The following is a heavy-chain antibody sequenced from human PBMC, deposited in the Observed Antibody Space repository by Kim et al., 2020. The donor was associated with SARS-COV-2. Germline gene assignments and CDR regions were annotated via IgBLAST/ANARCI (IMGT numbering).Heavy chain of an antibody. V-gene: IGHV1-69*01. J-gene: IGHJ4*02. D-gene: IGHD3-10*01. CDR3: ARVLRGTLWLGALSY. Sequence: QKFQGRVTITADESTSTAYMELSSLRSEDTAVYYCARVLRGTLWLGALSYWGQGTLVTVSS.